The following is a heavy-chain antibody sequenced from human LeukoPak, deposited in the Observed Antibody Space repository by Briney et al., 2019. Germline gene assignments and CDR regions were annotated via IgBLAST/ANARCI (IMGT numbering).Heavy chain of an antibody. CDR3: ARNFRRTIFGVVIGAVEGAFDI. D-gene: IGHD3-3*01. Sequence: ASVKVSCKASGYTLTGYYMHWVRQAPGQGLEWMGWINPNSGGTNYAQKFQGRVTMTRDTSISTAYMELSRLRSDDTAVYYCARNFRRTIFGVVIGAVEGAFDIWGQGTMVTVSS. CDR1: GYTLTGYY. V-gene: IGHV1-2*02. CDR2: INPNSGGT. J-gene: IGHJ3*02.